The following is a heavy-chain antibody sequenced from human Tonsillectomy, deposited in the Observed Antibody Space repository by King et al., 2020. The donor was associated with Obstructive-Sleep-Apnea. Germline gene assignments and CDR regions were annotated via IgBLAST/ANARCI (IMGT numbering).Heavy chain of an antibody. J-gene: IGHJ4*02. Sequence: MQLQESGPGLVKPSETLSLTCTVSGDSVSSSHYFWGWIRQAPGRGLEWIGIIYYTGSTYYNPSLKSRVIISVDTSKNQFSLKLSAVTAADTAVYYCASTMQYTHGQPPVDCHYWGRGTLVTVSS. V-gene: IGHV4-39*01. CDR3: ASTMQYTHGQPPVDCHY. D-gene: IGHD2-8*01. CDR1: GDSVSSSHYF. CDR2: IYYTGST.